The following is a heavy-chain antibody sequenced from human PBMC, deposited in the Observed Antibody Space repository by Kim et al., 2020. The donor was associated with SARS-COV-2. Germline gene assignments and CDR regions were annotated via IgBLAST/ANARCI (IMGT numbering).Heavy chain of an antibody. V-gene: IGHV5-51*01. CDR3: ARPLRLGTSSAAFDI. J-gene: IGHJ3*02. CDR1: GYSFTSYW. CDR2: IYPGDSDT. Sequence: GESLKISCKGSGYSFTSYWIGWVRQMPGKGLEWMGIIYPGDSDTRYSPSFQGQVTISADKSIRTAYLQWSSLKASDTAMYYCARPLRLGTSSAAFDIWGQETMVTVSS. D-gene: IGHD6-6*01.